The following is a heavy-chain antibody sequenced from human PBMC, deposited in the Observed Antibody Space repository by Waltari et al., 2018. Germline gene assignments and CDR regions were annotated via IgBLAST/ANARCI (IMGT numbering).Heavy chain of an antibody. V-gene: IGHV3-72*01. CDR3: VRIRLGPTTRIFDS. CDR2: IRNKANFYRT. CDR1: GFTFSDHY. D-gene: IGHD1-26*01. J-gene: IGHJ4*02. Sequence: EVQLVESGGGLVQPGGSLRLSCAASGFTFSDHYMDWVRQGPGKGLEWVERIRNKANFYRTGYVPSVKGRFTISRDDSKSSLYLQMNSLKSEDTAVYYCVRIRLGPTTRIFDSWGQGTLVTVSS.